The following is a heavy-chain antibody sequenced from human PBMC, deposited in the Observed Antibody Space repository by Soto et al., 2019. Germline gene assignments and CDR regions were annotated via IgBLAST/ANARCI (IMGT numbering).Heavy chain of an antibody. CDR2: IYWDDDK. J-gene: IGHJ4*02. V-gene: IGHV2-5*02. CDR3: AHRAGFNGNLNGGYFDY. D-gene: IGHD1-1*01. CDR1: GFSLNARPVG. Sequence: QITLKESGPTRVKPTQTLTLTCTFSGFSLNARPVGVGWIRQPPGKALERLALIYWDDDKRYSPSLNSRLTSTKDTSKNQVALTMTNMDPVDTAIYYCAHRAGFNGNLNGGYFDYWGQGALVTVSS.